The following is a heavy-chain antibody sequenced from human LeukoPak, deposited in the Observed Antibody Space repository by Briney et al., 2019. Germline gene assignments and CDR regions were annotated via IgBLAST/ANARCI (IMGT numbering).Heavy chain of an antibody. J-gene: IGHJ6*02. Sequence: GGSLRLSCAASGFTFSSHWMGWVRQAPGKGLEWVANISPDGNEKNHVDSVKGRFTISGENAKNSLYLQMNSLKADETAVYFCARGLLGKGQDTMDDWGQGTTITVSS. CDR1: GFTFSSHW. CDR2: ISPDGNEK. V-gene: IGHV3-7*01. D-gene: IGHD3-16*01. CDR3: ARGLLGKGQDTMDD.